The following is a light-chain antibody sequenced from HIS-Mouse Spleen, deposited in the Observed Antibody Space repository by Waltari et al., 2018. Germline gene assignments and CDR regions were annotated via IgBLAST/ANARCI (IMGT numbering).Light chain of an antibody. Sequence: SYELTQPPSVSVSPGHTARITCSGDALLKKYAYWDQQKSGQAPVLVIYEDSKRPPGIPERFSGSSSGTMATLTISGAQVEDEADYYCYSTDSSGNHRVFGGGTKLTVL. CDR1: ALLKKY. J-gene: IGLJ2*01. CDR3: YSTDSSGNHRV. V-gene: IGLV3-10*01. CDR2: EDS.